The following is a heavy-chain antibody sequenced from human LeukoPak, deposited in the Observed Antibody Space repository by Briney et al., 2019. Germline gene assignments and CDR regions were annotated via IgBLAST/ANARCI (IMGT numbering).Heavy chain of an antibody. V-gene: IGHV1-18*04. D-gene: IGHD6-19*01. J-gene: IGHJ4*02. CDR1: GYTFTSYG. CDR3: ASSIAVAGTGLLVY. Sequence: ASVKVSCKASGYTFTSYGISWVRQAPGQGLEWMGWISPYNGNTNYAQKLQGRVTMTTDTSTSTAYMELRSLRSDDTAVYYCASSIAVAGTGLLVYWGQGTLVTVSS. CDR2: ISPYNGNT.